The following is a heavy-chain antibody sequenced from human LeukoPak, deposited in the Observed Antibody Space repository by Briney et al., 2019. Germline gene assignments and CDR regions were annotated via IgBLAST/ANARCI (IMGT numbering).Heavy chain of an antibody. D-gene: IGHD4-17*01. CDR2: LYSGGST. V-gene: IGHV3-66*01. CDR1: GFTVSTNH. J-gene: IGHJ4*02. CDR3: SREASGDYFED. Sequence: PGGSLRLSCAASGFTVSTNHMLWVRQAPGKELEWVSVLYSGGSTYYADSVKGRFTISRDNSKNTVYLQMNSLRAADTAVYYCSREASGDYFEDWGQGTLVTVSS.